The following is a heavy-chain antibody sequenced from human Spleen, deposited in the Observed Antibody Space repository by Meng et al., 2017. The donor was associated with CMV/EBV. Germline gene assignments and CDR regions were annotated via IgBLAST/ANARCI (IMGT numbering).Heavy chain of an antibody. Sequence: GESLKISCAASGFTFSDSAIHWVRQAPGRGLEWVGHIRGNSKSYATAYAASVRGRFTISRDNSKNILYLQMNNLRIEDTAVYYCAKEWQLLGWGQGTLVTVSS. V-gene: IGHV3-73*01. D-gene: IGHD1-26*01. J-gene: IGHJ4*02. CDR1: GFTFSDSA. CDR2: IRGNSKSYAT. CDR3: AKEWQLLG.